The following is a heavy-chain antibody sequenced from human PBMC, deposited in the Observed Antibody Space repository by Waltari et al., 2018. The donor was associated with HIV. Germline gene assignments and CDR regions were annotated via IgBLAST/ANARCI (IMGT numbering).Heavy chain of an antibody. CDR3: ARDLRLTGTTSDYYGMDV. Sequence: EVQLVESGGGLVKPGGSLRLSCAASGFTFSSYRMIWVRQAPGKGLEWVSSISSSSSYIYYADSVKGRFTISRDNAKNSLYLQMNRLRAEDTAVYYCARDLRLTGTTSDYYGMDVWGQGTTVTVSS. V-gene: IGHV3-21*01. D-gene: IGHD1-7*01. CDR2: ISSSSSYI. CDR1: GFTFSSYR. J-gene: IGHJ6*02.